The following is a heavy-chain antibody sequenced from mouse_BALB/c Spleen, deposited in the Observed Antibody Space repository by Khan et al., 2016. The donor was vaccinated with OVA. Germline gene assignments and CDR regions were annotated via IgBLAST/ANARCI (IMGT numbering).Heavy chain of an antibody. D-gene: IGHD1-1*01. CDR1: GFAFSSYD. V-gene: IGHV5-12-1*01. J-gene: IGHJ2*01. Sequence: EVELVESGGGLVKPGVSLKLSCAASGFAFSSYDMSWVRQTPEKRLEWVAFISIGGGTTYYPDTVKGRSTISIDNATSTLYLQIDSLKSEDTARYYCTRPHYYGSNYYFDYWGKGTTLTVSS. CDR2: ISIGGGTT. CDR3: TRPHYYGSNYYFDY.